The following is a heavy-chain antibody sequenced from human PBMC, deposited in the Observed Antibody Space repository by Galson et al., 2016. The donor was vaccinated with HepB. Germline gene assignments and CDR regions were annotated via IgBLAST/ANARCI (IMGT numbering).Heavy chain of an antibody. J-gene: IGHJ2*01. CDR1: GGSITTDY. V-gene: IGHV4-59*01. CDR2: ISYSGTS. CDR3: ARATISDWHFDP. Sequence: TLSLTCTVSGGSITTDYWTWLRQPPGKGLEWIGYISYSGTSKYNPSLRSRVTISGDTSKNQFSLKLISVTAADTAVYYWARATISDWHFDPWGRGTLVAVSS.